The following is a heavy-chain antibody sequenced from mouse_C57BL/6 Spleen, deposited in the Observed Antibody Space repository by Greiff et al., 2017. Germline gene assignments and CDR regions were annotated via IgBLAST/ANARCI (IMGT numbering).Heavy chain of an antibody. J-gene: IGHJ2*01. Sequence: ESGPGLVKPSQSLSLTCSVTGYSITSGYYWNWIRQFPGNKLEWMGYISYDGSNNYNPSLKNRISITRDTSKNQFFLKLNSVTTEDTATYYCARGGWPDYWGQGTTLTVSS. D-gene: IGHD1-1*02. CDR1: GYSITSGYY. CDR2: ISYDGSN. CDR3: ARGGWPDY. V-gene: IGHV3-6*01.